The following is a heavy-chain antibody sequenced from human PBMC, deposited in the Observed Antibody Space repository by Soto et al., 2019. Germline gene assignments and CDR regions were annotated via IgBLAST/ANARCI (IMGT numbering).Heavy chain of an antibody. CDR2: IYYSGST. Sequence: SETLSLTCTVSGGSISSYYWSWIRQPPGKGLEWIGYIYYSGSTNYNPSLKSRVTISVDTSKNRFSLKLSSVTAADTAVYYCARDDGSGSYPPPGAFDIWGQGTMVTVSS. D-gene: IGHD3-10*01. CDR1: GGSISSYY. CDR3: ARDDGSGSYPPPGAFDI. V-gene: IGHV4-59*01. J-gene: IGHJ3*02.